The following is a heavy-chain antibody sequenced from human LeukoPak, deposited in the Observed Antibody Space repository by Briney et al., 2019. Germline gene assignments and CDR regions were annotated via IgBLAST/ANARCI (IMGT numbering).Heavy chain of an antibody. CDR2: FYTSGST. V-gene: IGHV4-4*07. D-gene: IGHD3-10*02. CDR1: GGSISSYY. Sequence: SETLSLTCTVSGGSISSYYWSWIRQPAGKGLEWIGRFYTSGSTNYNPSLKSRVTMSVDKSKNQFSLKLNSVTAADTAVYYCAKDVRGYNRPFDYWGQGTLVTVSS. CDR3: AKDVRGYNRPFDY. J-gene: IGHJ4*02.